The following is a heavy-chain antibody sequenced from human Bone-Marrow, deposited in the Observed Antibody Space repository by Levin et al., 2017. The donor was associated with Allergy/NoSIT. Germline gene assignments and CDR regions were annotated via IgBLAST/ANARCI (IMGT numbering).Heavy chain of an antibody. J-gene: IGHJ3*02. CDR3: SRRPHYYDSSGYYGSHAFEI. V-gene: IGHV1-2*02. D-gene: IGHD3-22*01. CDR2: ISPNSGGT. CDR1: GYSFTGFY. Sequence: GESLKISCKASGYSFTGFYLHWIRQAPRQGLEWMGWISPNSGGTNYAQKFQGRVTMSRDTSISTAYMELSRLRSDDTVVYYCSRRPHYYDSSGYYGSHAFEIWGQGTMVTVSS.